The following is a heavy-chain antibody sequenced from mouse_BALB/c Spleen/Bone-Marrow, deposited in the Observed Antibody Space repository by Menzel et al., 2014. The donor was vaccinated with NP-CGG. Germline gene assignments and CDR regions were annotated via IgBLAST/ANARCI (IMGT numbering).Heavy chain of an antibody. CDR1: GYTFTSYW. Sequence: QVQLQQSGAELVKPGASVKLSCKASGYTFTSYWMHWVMQRPGQGLEWIGEIDPSDSYTNYNQKFKGKATLTVDKSSSTAYTQLSSLTSEDSAVYFCARWLLRYYAMDDWGQGTSVTVSS. CDR3: ARWLLRYYAMDD. V-gene: IGHV1-69*02. J-gene: IGHJ4*01. D-gene: IGHD2-3*01. CDR2: IDPSDSYT.